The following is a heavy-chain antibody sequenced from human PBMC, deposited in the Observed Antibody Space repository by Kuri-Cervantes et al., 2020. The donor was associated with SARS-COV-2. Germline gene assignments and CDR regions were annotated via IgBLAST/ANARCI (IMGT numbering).Heavy chain of an antibody. CDR3: TRETNSSSDWFDP. CDR2: IKSKTDGATT. D-gene: IGHD6-6*01. V-gene: IGHV3-15*07. J-gene: IGHJ5*02. Sequence: ETLSLTCAASGFTFSNSWMNWVRQAPGKGLEWVCRIKSKTDGATTDYAAPVKGRFTISRDDSKNTLYLQMNSLKAEDTAAYYCTRETNSSSDWFDPWGQGTLVTVSS. CDR1: GFTFSNSW.